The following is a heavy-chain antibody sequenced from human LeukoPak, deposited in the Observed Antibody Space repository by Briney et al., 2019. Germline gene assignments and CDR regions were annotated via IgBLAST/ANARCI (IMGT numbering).Heavy chain of an antibody. J-gene: IGHJ1*01. Sequence: GASVKVSCKASGYTFTSYDINWVRQATGQGLEWMGWMNPNSGNTGYAQKFQGRVTMTKNTSISTAYMELSSLRSEDTAVYYCARGLLDYDSSGYYYAFQHWGQGTLVTVSS. CDR1: GYTFTSYD. D-gene: IGHD3-22*01. V-gene: IGHV1-8*01. CDR2: MNPNSGNT. CDR3: ARGLLDYDSSGYYYAFQH.